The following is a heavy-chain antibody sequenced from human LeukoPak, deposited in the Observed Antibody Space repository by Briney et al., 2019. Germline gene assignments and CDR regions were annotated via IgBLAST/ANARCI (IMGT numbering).Heavy chain of an antibody. J-gene: IGHJ4*02. CDR1: GFTFSSYG. CDR3: AKDLYGSGNDY. CDR2: ISYDGSNK. Sequence: GGSLRLSCAASGFTFSSYGMHWVRQAPGKGLEWVAVISYDGSNKYYADSVKGRLTISRDNSKNTLYLQMNSLRAEDTAVYYCAKDLYGSGNDYWGQGTLVTVSS. V-gene: IGHV3-30*18. D-gene: IGHD3-10*01.